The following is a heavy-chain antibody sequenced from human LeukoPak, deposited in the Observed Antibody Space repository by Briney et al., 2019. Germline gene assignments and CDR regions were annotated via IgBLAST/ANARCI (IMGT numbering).Heavy chain of an antibody. V-gene: IGHV3-23*01. Sequence: PGGSLRLSCAASGFTFSSYAMSWVRQAPGTGLEWVSAISGSGGSTYYADSVKGRFTISRDNSKNTLYLQMNSLRAEDTAVYYCAKDSDTAMAQGYFDLWGRGTLVTVSS. J-gene: IGHJ2*01. CDR3: AKDSDTAMAQGYFDL. CDR2: ISGSGGST. CDR1: GFTFSSYA. D-gene: IGHD5-18*01.